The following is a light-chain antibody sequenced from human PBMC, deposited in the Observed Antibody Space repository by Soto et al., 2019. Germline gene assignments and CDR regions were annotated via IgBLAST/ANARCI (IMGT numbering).Light chain of an antibody. J-gene: IGKJ1*01. Sequence: EIVLTQSPGTLSLSPGERATLSCRASQSVSSSYLAWCQQKPGQAPRLLIYGASSRATGIPDRFSGSGSGTDFTLTISRLEPEDFAVYYCQQYVNSPRTFGQGTKVDIK. V-gene: IGKV3-20*01. CDR1: QSVSSSY. CDR3: QQYVNSPRT. CDR2: GAS.